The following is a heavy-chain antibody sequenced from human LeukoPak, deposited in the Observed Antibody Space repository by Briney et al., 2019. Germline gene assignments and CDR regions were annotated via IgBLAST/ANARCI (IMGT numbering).Heavy chain of an antibody. J-gene: IGHJ6*02. D-gene: IGHD3-3*01. CDR1: GFTFTNYA. Sequence: GVSLRLSCAASGFTFTNYAMHWVRQAPGKGLEYLSGISRNGDRSYYANSVEGRFTISRDNSKNTLNLQMGSLTAEDMAVYYCAREPKNYDFWSGNGMDVWGRGTTVTVSS. CDR3: AREPKNYDFWSGNGMDV. V-gene: IGHV3-64*01. CDR2: ISRNGDRS.